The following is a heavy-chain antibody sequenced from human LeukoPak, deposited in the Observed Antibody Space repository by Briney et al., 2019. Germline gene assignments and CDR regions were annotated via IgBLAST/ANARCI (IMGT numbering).Heavy chain of an antibody. V-gene: IGHV4-4*02. D-gene: IGHD1-26*01. CDR2: ISLRGLT. Sequence: SETLSLTCGVSGGSISGTNWWSWVRQPPGQGLEWIGEISLRGLTNYNPSLRSRLTMSLDESKNQVSLNLTSVTASDTAVYYCSRESGPFSPFGFWGQGTLVSVHS. CDR1: GGSISGTNW. J-gene: IGHJ4*02. CDR3: SRESGPFSPFGF.